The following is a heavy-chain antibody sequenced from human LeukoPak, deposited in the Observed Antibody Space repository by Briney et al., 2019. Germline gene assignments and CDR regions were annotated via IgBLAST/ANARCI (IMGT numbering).Heavy chain of an antibody. D-gene: IGHD3-10*01. CDR3: AKDRGFGELLFLFDY. CDR1: GFTFDDYA. CDR2: ISGDGGST. J-gene: IGHJ4*02. V-gene: IGHV3-43*02. Sequence: GGSLRLSCAASGFTFDDYAMHWVRQAPGKGLGWVSLISGDGGSTYYADSVKGRFTISRDNSKNSLYLQMNSLRTEDTALYYCAKDRGFGELLFLFDYWGQGTLVTVSS.